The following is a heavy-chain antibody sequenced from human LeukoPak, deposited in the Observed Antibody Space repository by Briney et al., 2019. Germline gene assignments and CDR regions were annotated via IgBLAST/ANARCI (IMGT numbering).Heavy chain of an antibody. V-gene: IGHV3-30*02. Sequence: GGSLRLSCAASGFTFSSYGMHWVRQAPGKGLEWVAFIRYDGSNKYYADSVKGRFTISRDNSKNTLYLQMNSLRAEDTAVYYCASSTIFGVVIPWWFDPWGQGTLVTVSS. CDR2: IRYDGSNK. CDR3: ASSTIFGVVIPWWFDP. CDR1: GFTFSSYG. J-gene: IGHJ5*02. D-gene: IGHD3-3*01.